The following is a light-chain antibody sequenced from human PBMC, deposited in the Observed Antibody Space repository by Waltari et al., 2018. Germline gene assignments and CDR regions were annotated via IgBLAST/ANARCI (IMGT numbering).Light chain of an antibody. CDR1: SSDGGGYNY. CDR2: DVS. CDR3: CSFTSRSTWV. Sequence: QSALTHPPPVSGSPGQSITIPCTGTSSDGGGYNYVSWYQQHPGKVPKLLIFDVSNRPSGVSNRFSGSKSGNTASLTISGLQAEDESDYYCCSFTSRSTWVFGGGTKLTVL. J-gene: IGLJ3*02. V-gene: IGLV2-14*01.